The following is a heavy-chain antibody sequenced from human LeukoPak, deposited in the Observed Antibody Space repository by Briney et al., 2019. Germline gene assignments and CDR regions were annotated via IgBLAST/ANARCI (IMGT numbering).Heavy chain of an antibody. Sequence: KPSETLSLTCTVSGYSISSGYYWGWIRQPPGKGLEWIGSIYHSGSTYYNPSLKSRVTISVDTSKNQFSLKLSSVTAADTAVYYCAKAGEVRGVIITHPFDYWGQGTLVTVSS. CDR1: GYSISSGYY. CDR2: IYHSGST. J-gene: IGHJ4*02. CDR3: AKAGEVRGVIITHPFDY. V-gene: IGHV4-38-2*02. D-gene: IGHD3-10*01.